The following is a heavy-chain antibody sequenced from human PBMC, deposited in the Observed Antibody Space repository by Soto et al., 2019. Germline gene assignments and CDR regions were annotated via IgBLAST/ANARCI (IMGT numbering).Heavy chain of an antibody. D-gene: IGHD2-15*01. V-gene: IGHV2-5*02. CDR2: IYWDDDK. CDR1: GFSLITSGVG. Sequence: QITLKAYGPTLLKPTQTLTLTCTFSGFSLITSGVGVGWLRPPPGQTLEWLALIYWDDDKRYSPTLKSRLTITKDTSKNQVVLTMTNMDPVDTATYYCAHRTEIGLVDSIDSNNRRDNWFDPCGEGTLVPVSS. CDR3: AHRTEIGLVDSIDSNNRRDNWFDP. J-gene: IGHJ5*02.